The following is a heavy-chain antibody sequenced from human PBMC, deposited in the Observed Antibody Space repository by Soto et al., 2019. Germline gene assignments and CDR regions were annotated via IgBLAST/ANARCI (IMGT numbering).Heavy chain of an antibody. Sequence: QVQLVQSGAEVKKPGASVKVSCTASGYTFTSYDMNWVRQATGQGLEWMKWMNPNSGNTRYAQKFQGGVTMTRNTSISTAYMELSSLRSEDTAVYYCAREGGNCSRGSCYSNYYYYYRDVWGKGTTVTVSS. CDR1: GYTFTSYD. CDR2: MNPNSGNT. J-gene: IGHJ6*03. D-gene: IGHD2-15*01. CDR3: AREGGNCSRGSCYSNYYYYYRDV. V-gene: IGHV1-8*01.